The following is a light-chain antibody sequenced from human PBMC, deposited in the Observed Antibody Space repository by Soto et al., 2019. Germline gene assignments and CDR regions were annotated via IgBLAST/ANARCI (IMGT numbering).Light chain of an antibody. CDR2: EVS. CDR3: SSYAGSNNFV. Sequence: QSVLTQPASVSGSPGQSITISCTGTSSTVGGFNVVSWYQQHPGKAPKVMIYEVSERPSGVPDRFSGSKSSNTASLTVSGLQAEDEADYYCSSYAGSNNFVFGTGTKVTVL. V-gene: IGLV2-8*01. CDR1: SSTVGGFNV. J-gene: IGLJ1*01.